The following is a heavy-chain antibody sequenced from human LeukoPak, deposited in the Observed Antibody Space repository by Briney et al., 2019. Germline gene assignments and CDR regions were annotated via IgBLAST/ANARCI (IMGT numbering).Heavy chain of an antibody. V-gene: IGHV3-53*01. CDR3: ARGVHQRADSWNYYNSSGYYFDY. Sequence: GGSLRLSCAASGFTVSSNYMSWVRQAPGKGLEWVSVIYSGGSTYYADSVKGRFTISRDNSKNTLYLQMNSLRAEDTAVYYCARGVHQRADSWNYYNSSGYYFDYWGQGTVVTVSS. CDR2: IYSGGST. CDR1: GFTVSSNY. D-gene: IGHD3-22*01. J-gene: IGHJ4*02.